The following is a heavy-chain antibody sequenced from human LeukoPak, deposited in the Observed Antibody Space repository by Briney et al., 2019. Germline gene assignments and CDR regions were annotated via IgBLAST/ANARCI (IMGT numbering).Heavy chain of an antibody. Sequence: PSETLYLTCNVSAGSISNHYWSWIRQPPGKGLEWIGYIYYIGTTTYTPYLKSRITMSVDKSWNRFSLKLTSVIAADTAIYFCARGGGGIAADYWGPGALVTVSS. CDR1: AGSISNHY. J-gene: IGHJ4*02. D-gene: IGHD6-25*01. V-gene: IGHV4-59*11. CDR3: ARGGGGIAADY. CDR2: IYYIGTT.